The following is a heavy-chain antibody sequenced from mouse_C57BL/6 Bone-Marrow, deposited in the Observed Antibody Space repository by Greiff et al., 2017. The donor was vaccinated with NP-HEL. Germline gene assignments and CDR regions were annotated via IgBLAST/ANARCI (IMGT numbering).Heavy chain of an antibody. CDR1: GYAFSSSW. D-gene: IGHD1-1*01. CDR2: IYPGGGDT. Sequence: QVQLQQSGPELVKPGASVKISCKASGYAFSSSWMNWVKQRPGKGLEWIGRIYPGGGDTNYNGKFKGKATLTADKSSSTAYMQLSSLTSEDSAVYFCARPATVVAPYYAMDYWGQGTSVTVSS. J-gene: IGHJ4*01. CDR3: ARPATVVAPYYAMDY. V-gene: IGHV1-82*01.